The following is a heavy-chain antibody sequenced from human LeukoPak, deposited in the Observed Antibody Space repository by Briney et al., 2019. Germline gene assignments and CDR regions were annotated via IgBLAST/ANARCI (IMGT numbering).Heavy chain of an antibody. Sequence: ASVKVFCKASGGTFSSYAISWVRQAPGQGLEWMGRIIPILGIANYAQKFQGRVTITADKSTSTAYMELSSVRSEDTAVYYCARGNSSSWYYFDYWGQGALVPSPQ. CDR3: ARGNSSSWYYFDY. D-gene: IGHD6-13*01. J-gene: IGHJ4*02. CDR1: GGTFSSYA. V-gene: IGHV1-69*04. CDR2: IIPILGIA.